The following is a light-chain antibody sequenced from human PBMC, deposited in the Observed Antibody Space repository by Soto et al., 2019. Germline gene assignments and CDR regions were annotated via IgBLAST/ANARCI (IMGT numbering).Light chain of an antibody. CDR2: AAS. V-gene: IGKV1-27*01. J-gene: IGKJ1*01. CDR3: QKYDTAPQT. Sequence: DIQMTQSPSSLSASVGDTVTITCRASQGIIDYLAWYQQIPGKVPKLRISAASTLQTGVPSRFSGSGAWTDFTLTISGLQPEDVGSYYCQKYDTAPQTVGQGTRVEIK. CDR1: QGIIDY.